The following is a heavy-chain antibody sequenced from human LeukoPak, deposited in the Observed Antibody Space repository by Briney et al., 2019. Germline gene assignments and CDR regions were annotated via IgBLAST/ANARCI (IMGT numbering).Heavy chain of an antibody. V-gene: IGHV1-8*01. J-gene: IGHJ4*02. CDR3: ARGGPGAAYFDY. CDR2: MNPNSGNT. Sequence: ASVKVSCKASGYTFTSYDINWMRQATGQGLEWMGWMNPNSGNTGYAQKFQGRVTMTRNTSISTAYMELSSLRSEDTAVYYCARGGPGAAYFDYWGQGTLVTVSS. D-gene: IGHD1-26*01. CDR1: GYTFTSYD.